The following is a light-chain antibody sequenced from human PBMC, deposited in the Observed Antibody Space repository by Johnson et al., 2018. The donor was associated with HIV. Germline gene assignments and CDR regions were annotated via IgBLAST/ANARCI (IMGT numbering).Light chain of an antibody. Sequence: QSVLTQPPSVSAAPGQKVTISYSGSSSNIGKNYVSWYQQLPGTAPKVLIYENNKRPSGIPDRFSGSKSGASATLGITGLQTGDEADYYCGTWDSSLSAGVFGTGTTVTVL. CDR3: GTWDSSLSAGV. CDR1: SSNIGKNY. V-gene: IGLV1-51*02. CDR2: ENN. J-gene: IGLJ1*01.